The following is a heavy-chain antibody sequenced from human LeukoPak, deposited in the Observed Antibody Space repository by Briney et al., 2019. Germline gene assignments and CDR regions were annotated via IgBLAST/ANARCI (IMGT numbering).Heavy chain of an antibody. CDR2: IYYTGAT. CDR3: ARAGYSYGTGYYFDY. CDR1: GGSISSYY. V-gene: IGHV4-59*01. D-gene: IGHD5-18*01. J-gene: IGHJ4*02. Sequence: SETLSLTCSVSGGSISSYYWSWIRLPPGKGLEWIGYIYYTGATYYNPSLKSRVTISLDTSKNQFSLKLSSVTAADAAVYYCARAGYSYGTGYYFDYWGQGALVTVSS.